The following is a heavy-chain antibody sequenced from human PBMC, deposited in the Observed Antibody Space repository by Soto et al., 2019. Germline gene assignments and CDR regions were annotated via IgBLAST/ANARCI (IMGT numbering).Heavy chain of an antibody. Sequence: SVKVSCKASRVAFSKFIVTWVRQAPGLGLEWVGGIIPIFGTANYAQKFRGRVTITADESTSTSYMEVNNLRSEDTAVYYCAKVRYSSPMGYYYGMDVWGQGTTVTVYS. CDR2: IIPIFGTA. D-gene: IGHD6-19*01. J-gene: IGHJ6*02. CDR1: RVAFSKFI. CDR3: AKVRYSSPMGYYYGMDV. V-gene: IGHV1-69*13.